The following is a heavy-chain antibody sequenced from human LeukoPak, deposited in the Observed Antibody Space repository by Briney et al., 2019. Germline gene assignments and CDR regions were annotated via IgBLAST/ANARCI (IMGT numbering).Heavy chain of an antibody. CDR3: ARERCSSTSCYLSA. CDR2: MSPNSGNT. CDR1: GYTFTSYD. V-gene: IGHV1-8*01. Sequence: ASVKVSCKASGYTFTSYDINWVRQATGQGLEWMGWMSPNSGNTGYAQKFQGRVTMTRNTSISTAYMELSSLRSEDTAVYYCARERCSSTSCYLSAWGQGTLVTVSS. J-gene: IGHJ1*01. D-gene: IGHD2-2*01.